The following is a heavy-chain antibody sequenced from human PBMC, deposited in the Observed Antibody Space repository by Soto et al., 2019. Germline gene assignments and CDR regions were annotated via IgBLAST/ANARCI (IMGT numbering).Heavy chain of an antibody. Sequence: SQTLSLTCAISGDSVSSNSAAWNWIRQSPSRGLEWLGRTYYRSKWYNDYAVSVKSRITINPDTSKNQFSLQLNSVTPEDTAVYYCAREDLELRSKHYSYMDVWGKGTTVTVPS. V-gene: IGHV6-1*01. J-gene: IGHJ6*03. CDR3: AREDLELRSKHYSYMDV. CDR2: TYYRSKWYN. CDR1: GDSVSSNSAA. D-gene: IGHD1-7*01.